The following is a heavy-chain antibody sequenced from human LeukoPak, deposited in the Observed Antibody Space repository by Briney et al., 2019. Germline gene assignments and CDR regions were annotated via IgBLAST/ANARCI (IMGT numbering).Heavy chain of an antibody. V-gene: IGHV4-39*01. CDR1: GGSISSYY. Sequence: PSETLSLTCTVSGGSISSYYWGWIRQPPGKGLEWIGSIYYSGSTYYNPSLKSRVTISVDTSKNQFSLKLSSVTAADTAVYYCARLDDSLSGSYLRFDYWGQGTLVTVSS. CDR3: ARLDDSLSGSYLRFDY. D-gene: IGHD1-26*01. CDR2: IYYSGST. J-gene: IGHJ4*02.